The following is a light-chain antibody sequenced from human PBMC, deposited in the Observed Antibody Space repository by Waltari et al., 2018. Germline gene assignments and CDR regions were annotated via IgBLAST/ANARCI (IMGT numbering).Light chain of an antibody. Sequence: DIQMTQSPSSLSASVGDRVTITCRASQGINNYLAWFQQKPGKAPKSLISAASISQSGVSPNFSGSGSGTDFTLTISSLRPEDFGTYYCQQYDSYPPTFGGGTKVEIK. CDR1: QGINNY. V-gene: IGKV1-16*02. J-gene: IGKJ4*01. CDR3: QQYDSYPPT. CDR2: AAS.